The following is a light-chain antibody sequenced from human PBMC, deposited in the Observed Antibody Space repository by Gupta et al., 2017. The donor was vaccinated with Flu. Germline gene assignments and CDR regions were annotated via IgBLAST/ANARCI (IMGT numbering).Light chain of an antibody. CDR2: AAS. V-gene: IGKV1-12*01. CDR3: QQEDSFPLT. J-gene: IGKJ4*01. Sequence: DIQMTQSPSSVSASVGDRVTITCRASQGIASWLAWYQQKPGKAPELLIYAASTVKSGVPSRFSGSGSGTDFTLTISSRQPEDFANYYCQQEDSFPLTFGGGTKVEIE. CDR1: QGIASW.